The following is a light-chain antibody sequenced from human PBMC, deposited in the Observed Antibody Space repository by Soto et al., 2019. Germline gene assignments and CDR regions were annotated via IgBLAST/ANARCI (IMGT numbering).Light chain of an antibody. J-gene: IGKJ2*01. CDR2: GVS. CDR1: QSVRSDY. V-gene: IGKV3-20*01. CDR3: KPYGSYPPYT. Sequence: EIVLTQSPATLSLSPGDRATLSCRASQSVRSDYFAWYQEKPGQAPRVIIFGVSTSAAAIPDRFTASGSGTEFTLTISRLEHEDFALYSCKPYGSYPPYTFGQGTKVDIK.